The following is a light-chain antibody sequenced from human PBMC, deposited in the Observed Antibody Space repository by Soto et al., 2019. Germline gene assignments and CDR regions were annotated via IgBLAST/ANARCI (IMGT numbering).Light chain of an antibody. CDR1: SSDVGGYNY. J-gene: IGLJ2*01. V-gene: IGLV2-8*01. Sequence: QSALTQPPSASGSPGQSVTTSCTGTSSDVGGYNYVSWYQQHPGKAPKLLISEVSKRPSGVPDRFSGSKSGNPASLTVSGLQAEDEADYYCSSFAGNNNLVFGGGTKLTVL. CDR3: SSFAGNNNLV. CDR2: EVS.